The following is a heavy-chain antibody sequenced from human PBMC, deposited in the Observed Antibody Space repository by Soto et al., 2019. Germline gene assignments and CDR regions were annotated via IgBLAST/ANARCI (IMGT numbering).Heavy chain of an antibody. CDR2: IYHSGST. Sequence: SETLSLTCTVSGGSVRDGSYYWAWLRQPPGKGLEWIGHIYHSGSTIYNPSLKSRVTISIDTSKSQFSLNLNSMTAADKAVYYCAGYNWNYYFDPWGQGTLVTVS. D-gene: IGHD1-7*01. V-gene: IGHV4-61*01. CDR3: AGYNWNYYFDP. J-gene: IGHJ5*02. CDR1: GGSVRDGSYY.